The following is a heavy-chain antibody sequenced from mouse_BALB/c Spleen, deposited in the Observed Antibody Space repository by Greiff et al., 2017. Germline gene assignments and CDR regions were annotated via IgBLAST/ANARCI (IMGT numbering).Heavy chain of an antibody. V-gene: IGHV10-1*02. J-gene: IGHJ3*01. CDR3: VRVNTVVAGSGAFAY. Sequence: VQLKESGGGLVQPKGSLKLSCAASGFTFNTYAMNWVRQAPGKGLEWVARIRSKSNHYATYYADSVKDRFTISRDDSQSMLYLQMNNLKTEDTAMYYCVRVNTVVAGSGAFAYWGQGTLVTVSA. CDR1: GFTFNTYA. CDR2: IRSKSNHYAT. D-gene: IGHD1-1*01.